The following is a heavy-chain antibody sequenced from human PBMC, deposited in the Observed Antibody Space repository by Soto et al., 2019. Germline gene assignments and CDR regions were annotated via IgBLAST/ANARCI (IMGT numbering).Heavy chain of an antibody. J-gene: IGHJ4*02. CDR2: INSDGSST. CDR1: GFTCRSYW. Sequence: GSLRLSCAASGFTCRSYWMHWVRQAPGKGLVWVSRINSDGSSTSYADSVKGRFTISRDNAKNTLYLQMNSLGAEDTAVYYCATDILTGYYLLDYWGQGTLVTVSS. D-gene: IGHD3-9*01. CDR3: ATDILTGYYLLDY. V-gene: IGHV3-74*01.